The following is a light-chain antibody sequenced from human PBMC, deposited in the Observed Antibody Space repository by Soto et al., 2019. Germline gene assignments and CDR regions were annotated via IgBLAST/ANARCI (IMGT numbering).Light chain of an antibody. CDR2: DAS. V-gene: IGKV3-11*01. Sequence: EIVLTQSPATLSLSLGDRATLSCRASQSVSSYLSCYQQKPGQAPRLLIYDASNRATVIPARFSGSGSGTDFTLTISSLEPEDFAVYYCQQRSNWTFGQGTKVDIK. CDR3: QQRSNWT. J-gene: IGKJ1*01. CDR1: QSVSSY.